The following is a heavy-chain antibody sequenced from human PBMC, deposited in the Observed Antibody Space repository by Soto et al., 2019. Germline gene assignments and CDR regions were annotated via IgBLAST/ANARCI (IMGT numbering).Heavy chain of an antibody. D-gene: IGHD6-13*01. CDR2: ISGGGGST. CDR3: AKDQKGRTTWFDTLDV. CDR1: GFTFSSYA. Sequence: EVQLLESGGGLVQPGGSLRLSCAASGFTFSSYAMSWVRQAPGKGLEWVASISGGGGSTYYADSVKGRFTISSDNSKNTLYLQMSHLRAEDTAVYYCAKDQKGRTTWFDTLDVWGLGTMVTVSS. V-gene: IGHV3-23*01. J-gene: IGHJ3*01.